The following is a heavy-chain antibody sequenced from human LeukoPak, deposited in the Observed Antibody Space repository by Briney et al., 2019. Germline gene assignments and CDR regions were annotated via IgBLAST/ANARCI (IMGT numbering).Heavy chain of an antibody. J-gene: IGHJ6*04. D-gene: IGHD3-10*02. CDR3: AELGITMIGGV. V-gene: IGHV3-7*01. Sequence: GSLRLSCAASGFTFNTYWMGWVRLAPGKGLEWVAFINEDGSSRYYVGSVKGRFTISRDNAKNSLYLQMNSLRAEDTAVYYCAELGITMIGGVWGKGTTVTISS. CDR1: GFTFNTYW. CDR2: INEDGSSR.